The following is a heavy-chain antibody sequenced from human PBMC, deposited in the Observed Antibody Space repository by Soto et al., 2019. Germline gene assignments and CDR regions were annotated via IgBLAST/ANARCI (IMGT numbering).Heavy chain of an antibody. CDR1: GFTFSSYT. CDR2: ISSSSSYI. CDR3: ARGYSSGDY. D-gene: IGHD6-19*01. V-gene: IGHV3-21*01. Sequence: EVQLVESGGGLVKPGGSLRLSCAASGFTFSSYTMNWVRQAPGKGLEWVSSISSSSSYIYYADSVKGRLTISRDNAKNSLYLQMNSLRAEDTAVYSCARGYSSGDYWGQGTLVTVSS. J-gene: IGHJ4*02.